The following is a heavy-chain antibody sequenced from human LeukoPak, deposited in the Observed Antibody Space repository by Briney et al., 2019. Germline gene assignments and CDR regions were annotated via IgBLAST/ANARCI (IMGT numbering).Heavy chain of an antibody. CDR2: IYYSGST. J-gene: IGHJ3*02. V-gene: IGHV4-59*12. Sequence: SETLSLTCTVSGGSISSYYWSWIRQPPGKGLEWIGYIYYSGSTYYNPSLKSRVTISVDTSKNQFSLKLSSVTAADTAVYYCARGRGSYSGSYSGNWRTNPRAFDIWGQGTMVTVSS. CDR1: GGSISSYY. CDR3: ARGRGSYSGSYSGNWRTNPRAFDI. D-gene: IGHD1-26*01.